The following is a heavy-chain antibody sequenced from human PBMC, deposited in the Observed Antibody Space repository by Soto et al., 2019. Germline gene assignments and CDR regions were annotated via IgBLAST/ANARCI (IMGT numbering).Heavy chain of an antibody. CDR3: ARGMGEERKFYKYYVMDV. J-gene: IGHJ6*02. V-gene: IGHV4-34*01. CDR2: INHSGRI. D-gene: IGHD3-16*01. Sequence: SETLSLTCAVYGGSFSGFYWSWIRQPPGKGLEWIGEINHSGRIKYNAPLKSRVTISVDTSKKQFSLKLSSVTAADTAVYYCARGMGEERKFYKYYVMDVWGQGTTVTVSS. CDR1: GGSFSGFY.